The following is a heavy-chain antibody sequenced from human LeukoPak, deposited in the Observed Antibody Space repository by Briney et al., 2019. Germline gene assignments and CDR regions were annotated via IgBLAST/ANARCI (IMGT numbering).Heavy chain of an antibody. V-gene: IGHV3-20*04. J-gene: IGHJ4*02. CDR1: GFTFSSYS. Sequence: GGSLRLSCAASGFTFSSYSMSWVRQAPGKGLEWVSGINWNGGSIGYADSVKGRFTISRDNAKNSLYLQMNSLRAEDTALYYCARREKFIDYWGQGTLVTVSS. CDR3: ARREKFIDY. CDR2: INWNGGSI.